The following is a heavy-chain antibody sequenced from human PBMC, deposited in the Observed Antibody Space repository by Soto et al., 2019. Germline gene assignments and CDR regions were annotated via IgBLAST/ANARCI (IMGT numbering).Heavy chain of an antibody. CDR1: GYTFTSYA. Sequence: GASVKVSCKASGYTFTSYAMHWVRQAPGQRLEWMGWINAGNGNTKYSQKFQGRVTITRDTSASTAYMELSSLRSEDTAVYYCARDRGEAAAGPSDAFDIWGQGTMVTVSS. V-gene: IGHV1-3*01. CDR3: ARDRGEAAAGPSDAFDI. D-gene: IGHD6-13*01. CDR2: INAGNGNT. J-gene: IGHJ3*02.